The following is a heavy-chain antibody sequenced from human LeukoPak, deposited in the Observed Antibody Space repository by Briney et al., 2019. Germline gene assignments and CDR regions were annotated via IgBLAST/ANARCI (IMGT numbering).Heavy chain of an antibody. J-gene: IGHJ4*02. D-gene: IGHD6-13*01. CDR2: INHSGST. Sequence: SETLPLTCAVYGGSFSGYYWSWIRQPPGKGLEWIGEINHSGSTNYNPSLKSRVTISVDTSKNQFSLKLSSVTAADTAVYYCARKKGWSYSSNWYFDYWGQGTLVTVSS. CDR3: ARKKGWSYSSNWYFDY. CDR1: GGSFSGYY. V-gene: IGHV4-34*01.